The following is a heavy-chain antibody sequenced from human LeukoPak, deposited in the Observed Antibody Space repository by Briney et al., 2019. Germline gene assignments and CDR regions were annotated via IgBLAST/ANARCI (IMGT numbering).Heavy chain of an antibody. J-gene: IGHJ6*04. V-gene: IGHV3-48*04. CDR2: ISSSGSTI. D-gene: IGHD3-10*02. CDR3: AELGITMIGGV. Sequence: PGGSLRLSCAASRFIFDNYGMTWVRQAPGKGLEWVSYISSSGSTIYYADSVKGRFTISRDNAKNSLYLQMNSLRAEDTAVYYCAELGITMIGGVWGKGTTVTISS. CDR1: RFIFDNYG.